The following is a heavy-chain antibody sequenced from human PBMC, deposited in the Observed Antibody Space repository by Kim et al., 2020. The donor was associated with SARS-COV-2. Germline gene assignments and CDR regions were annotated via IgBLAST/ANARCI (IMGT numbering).Heavy chain of an antibody. CDR2: VRNKAYGGTS. V-gene: IGHV3-49*03. CDR3: SRFYYDSSPFDF. J-gene: IGHJ4*02. CDR1: GFTFGDYS. D-gene: IGHD3-22*01. Sequence: GGSLRLSCRTSGFTFGDYSMTWIRQAPGKGLEWVGFVRNKAYGGTSESAASVRGRFIISRDDSRGIAYLHMNSLKVEDTAVYYCSRFYYDSSPFDFWGQGTLVTVSS.